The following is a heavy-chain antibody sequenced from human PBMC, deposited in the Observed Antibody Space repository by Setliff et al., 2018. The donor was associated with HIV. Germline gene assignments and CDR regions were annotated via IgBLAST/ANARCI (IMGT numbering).Heavy chain of an antibody. CDR1: GFTVSSNY. J-gene: IGHJ3*02. CDR3: AKDDVPRDFDI. V-gene: IGHV3-53*01. CDR2: IYSDGST. Sequence: GGSLRLSCAASGFTVSSNYMSWVRQAPGKGLEWVSVIYSDGSTYYADSVKGRFTISRDNSKNTLYLQMNSLRAEDTAVYYCAKDDVPRDFDIWGQGTMVTVSS.